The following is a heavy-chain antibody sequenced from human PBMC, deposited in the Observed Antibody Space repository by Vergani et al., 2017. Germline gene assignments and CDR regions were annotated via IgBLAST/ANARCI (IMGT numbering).Heavy chain of an antibody. J-gene: IGHJ4*02. CDR3: ARGGIAVAGVDY. V-gene: IGHV3-13*01. D-gene: IGHD6-19*01. CDR2: IGTAGDT. CDR1: GFTFSSYA. Sequence: EVQLLESGGGLVQPGGSLRLSCAASGFTFSSYAMHWVRQATGKGLEWVSAIGTAGDTYYPGSVKGRFTISRENAKNSLYLQMNSLRAGDTAVYYCARGGIAVAGVDYWGQGTLVTVSS.